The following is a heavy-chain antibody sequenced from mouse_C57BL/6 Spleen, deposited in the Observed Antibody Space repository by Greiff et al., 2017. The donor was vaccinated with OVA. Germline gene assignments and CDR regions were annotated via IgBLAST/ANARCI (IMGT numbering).Heavy chain of an antibody. Sequence: QVQLQQPGAELVKPGAPVKMSCKASVYTFTSYWITWVKQRPGQGLEWIGDIYPGSGSTNYNEKFKSKATLTVDTSSSTAYMQLSSLTSEDSAVYDCARSGYDYGSFAYWGQGTLVTVAA. CDR1: VYTFTSYW. D-gene: IGHD2-4*01. CDR3: ARSGYDYGSFAY. J-gene: IGHJ3*01. CDR2: IYPGSGST. V-gene: IGHV1-55*01.